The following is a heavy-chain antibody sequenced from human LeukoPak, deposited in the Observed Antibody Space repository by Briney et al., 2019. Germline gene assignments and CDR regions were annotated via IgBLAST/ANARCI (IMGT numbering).Heavy chain of an antibody. J-gene: IGHJ6*02. V-gene: IGHV4-61*02. CDR1: GGSISSSSYY. Sequence: PSETLSLTCTVSGGSISSSSYYWSWIRQPAGKGLEWIGRIYTSGSTNYNPSLNSRVTISIDTSKNQFSLSLSSVTAADTAVYYCARVSPSGAWDVWGQGTTVTASS. CDR2: IYTSGST. CDR3: ARVSPSGAWDV. D-gene: IGHD3-10*01.